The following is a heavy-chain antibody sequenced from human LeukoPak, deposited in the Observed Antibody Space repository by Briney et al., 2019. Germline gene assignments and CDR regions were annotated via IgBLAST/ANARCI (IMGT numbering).Heavy chain of an antibody. J-gene: IGHJ3*02. Sequence: GGSLRLSCAAFGFTFSSYEMNWARQAPGKGLEWVSYISSSGSITFYADSVKGRFTISRDNAKNSLYLQMNSLRADDTAVYYCARGGNSGYYLSAFDIWGQGTKVTVSS. CDR1: GFTFSSYE. V-gene: IGHV3-48*03. D-gene: IGHD3-22*01. CDR2: ISSSGSIT. CDR3: ARGGNSGYYLSAFDI.